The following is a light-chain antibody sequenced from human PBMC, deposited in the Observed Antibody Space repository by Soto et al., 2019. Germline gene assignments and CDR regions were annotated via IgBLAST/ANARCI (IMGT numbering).Light chain of an antibody. Sequence: EVVMTQSPATLSVSPGERVTLSCRASQSINAHLAWYQQKPGQAPRLLIHGAYPRATGIPARFSGSGLGTEFILARSRLHSEDVAVHYCQQYNTWLWTFGQGTKLEIQ. CDR2: GAY. CDR1: QSINAH. J-gene: IGKJ1*01. V-gene: IGKV3-15*01. CDR3: QQYNTWLWT.